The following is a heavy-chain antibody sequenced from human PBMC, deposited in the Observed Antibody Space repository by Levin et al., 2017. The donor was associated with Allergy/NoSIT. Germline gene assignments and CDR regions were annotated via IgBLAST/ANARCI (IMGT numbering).Heavy chain of an antibody. V-gene: IGHV4-30-4*01. D-gene: IGHD3/OR15-3a*01. CDR3: ARETFRTGTSINWFDP. J-gene: IGHJ5*02. CDR1: GFSITTHNYY. CDR2: VHYSGST. Sequence: SETLSLTCDVSGFSITTHNYYWSWIRQPPGKGLEWIGYVHYSGSTNYNPSLRSRLTMSTDTSKNQISLSLRSVTAADTAVYYCARETFRTGTSINWFDPWSQGTLVTVSS.